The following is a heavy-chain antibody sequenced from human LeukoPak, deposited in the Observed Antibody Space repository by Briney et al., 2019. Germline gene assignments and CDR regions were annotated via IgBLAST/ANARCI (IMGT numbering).Heavy chain of an antibody. Sequence: GGSLRLSCAASGFTFSSYWMSWVRQAPGKGLEWVANIKQDGSEKYYVDSVKGRFTISRDNAKNSLYLQMNSLRAEDTALYYCARERYGDHLDYWGQGTLVTVSS. CDR1: GFTFSSYW. V-gene: IGHV3-7*03. J-gene: IGHJ4*02. CDR2: IKQDGSEK. D-gene: IGHD4-17*01. CDR3: ARERYGDHLDY.